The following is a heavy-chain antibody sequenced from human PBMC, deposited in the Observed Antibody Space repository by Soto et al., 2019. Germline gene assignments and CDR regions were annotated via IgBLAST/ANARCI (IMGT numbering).Heavy chain of an antibody. CDR1: GGSISSNNW. D-gene: IGHD2-21*02. CDR2: IYHRGRT. CDR3: ASGDWGLTRSFAY. J-gene: IGHJ4*01. V-gene: IGHV4-4*02. Sequence: PSETLSLTCAVCGGSISSNNWWSWVRQPPGKGLEWSGEIYHRGRTNYNPSLKSRVTISVDKSKHQFSLKLGSVTAADTAVYYCASGDWGLTRSFAYWGHGTLVT.